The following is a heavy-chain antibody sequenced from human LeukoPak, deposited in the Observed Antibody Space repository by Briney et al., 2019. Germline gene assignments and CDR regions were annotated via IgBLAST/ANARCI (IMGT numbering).Heavy chain of an antibody. D-gene: IGHD1-26*01. Sequence: PSETLSLTCTVSGGSVSSGSYYWSWIRQPPGKGLEWIGYMYYSGSTNFNPSLESRVTISVDTSKNQFSLKLSSVTAADTAVYYCARDQDWDLQSLRYFDYWGQGTLVTVSS. CDR1: GGSVSSGSYY. J-gene: IGHJ4*02. CDR3: ARDQDWDLQSLRYFDY. CDR2: MYYSGST. V-gene: IGHV4-61*01.